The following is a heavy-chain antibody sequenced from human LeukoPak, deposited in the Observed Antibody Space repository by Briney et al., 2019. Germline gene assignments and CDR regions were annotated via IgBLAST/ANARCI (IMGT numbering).Heavy chain of an antibody. CDR3: ARDPSIVVVPAAIGSY. J-gene: IGHJ4*02. V-gene: IGHV1-69*04. Sequence: SVKVSCKASGGTFSSYAISWVRQAPRQGLEWMGRIIPILGIANYAQKFQGRVTITADKSTSTAYMELSSLRSEDTAVYYCARDPSIVVVPAAIGSYWGQGTLVTVSS. D-gene: IGHD2-2*02. CDR1: GGTFSSYA. CDR2: IIPILGIA.